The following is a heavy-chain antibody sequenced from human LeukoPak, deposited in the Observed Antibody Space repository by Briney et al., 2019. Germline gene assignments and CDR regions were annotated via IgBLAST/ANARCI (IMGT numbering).Heavy chain of an antibody. Sequence: GGSLRLSCAASGFTFSSYAMSWVRQAPGKGLEWVSYISNSLGYTFYGDSVKGRFTISRDNSKNTLFLQMNGLRAEDTAVFYCAKGSYSSGWSWGQGTLVTVSS. CDR1: GFTFSSYA. D-gene: IGHD6-19*01. CDR3: AKGSYSSGWS. J-gene: IGHJ1*01. V-gene: IGHV3-23*01. CDR2: ISNSLGYT.